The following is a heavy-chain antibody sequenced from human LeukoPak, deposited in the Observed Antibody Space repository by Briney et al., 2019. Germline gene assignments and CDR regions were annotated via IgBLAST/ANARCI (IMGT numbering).Heavy chain of an antibody. Sequence: GASVKVSCKASGYTFTSYDINWVRQATGQGLEWMGWMNPNSNNTGYAQKFQGRVTMTRNTSITTAYMELSGLRSEDTAVYYCAREVGDWFDPWGQGTLVTVSS. CDR2: MNPNSNNT. V-gene: IGHV1-8*01. J-gene: IGHJ5*02. CDR3: AREVGDWFDP. D-gene: IGHD1-26*01. CDR1: GYTFTSYD.